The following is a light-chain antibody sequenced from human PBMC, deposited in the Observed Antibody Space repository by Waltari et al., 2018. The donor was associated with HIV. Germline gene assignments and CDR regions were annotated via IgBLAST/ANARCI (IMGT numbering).Light chain of an antibody. CDR1: QSVLYSSNNENY. V-gene: IGKV4-1*01. J-gene: IGKJ1*01. CDR2: WAS. CDR3: QQYYSPPGWT. Sequence: DIVMTQSPDSLAVSLGERATINCKSSQSVLYSSNNENYLAWYQQKPGQPPKLLMYWASTRESGVPDRFSGSGSGTDFTLTISSLQAEDGAVYYCQQYYSPPGWTFGQGTKVEIK.